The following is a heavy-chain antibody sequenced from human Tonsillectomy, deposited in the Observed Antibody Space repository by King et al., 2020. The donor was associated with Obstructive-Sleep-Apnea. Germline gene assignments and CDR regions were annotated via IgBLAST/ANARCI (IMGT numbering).Heavy chain of an antibody. D-gene: IGHD3-22*01. J-gene: IGHJ6*02. CDR2: TNSDRSNT. CDR1: GFTFSTYW. Sequence: VQLVESGGGLVQPGGSLRLSCAASGFTFSTYWMHWVRQAPGKGLVWVSRTNSDRSNTRYADSVKGRFTISRDNAKNTLYLQINSLRAEDTAVYYCARELTRGNDSNLPEGYYYYYGMDVWGQGTTVTVSS. V-gene: IGHV3-74*01. CDR3: ARELTRGNDSNLPEGYYYYYGMDV.